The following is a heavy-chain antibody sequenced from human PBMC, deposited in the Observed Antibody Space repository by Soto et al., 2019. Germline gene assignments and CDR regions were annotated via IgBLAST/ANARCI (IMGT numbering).Heavy chain of an antibody. J-gene: IGHJ4*02. CDR2: IYWADDK. V-gene: IGHV2-5*02. CDR3: AHRTGSGWYGY. CDR1: GFSLSTSGVG. Sequence: SGPTLVNPTQTLTLTCTFSGFSLSTSGVGVGWIRQPPGKALEWLALIYWADDKRYSPSLKSRLTITKDTSTNQVVLTMTNMDPVDTATYFCAHRTGSGWYGYWGQGTLVTVSS. D-gene: IGHD6-19*01.